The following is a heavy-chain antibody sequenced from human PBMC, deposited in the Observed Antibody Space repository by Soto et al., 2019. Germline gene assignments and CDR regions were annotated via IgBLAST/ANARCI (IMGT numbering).Heavy chain of an antibody. J-gene: IGHJ6*02. D-gene: IGHD2-15*01. V-gene: IGHV3-21*04. CDR2: ISSSSSYI. Sequence: GGSLRLSCAASGFTFSSYGMNWVRQAPGKGLEWVSSISSSSSYIYYADSVKGRFTISRDNSKNTLYLQMNSLRAEDTAVYYCAKSGGFYYYYGMDVWGQGTTVTVSS. CDR1: GFTFSSYG. CDR3: AKSGGFYYYYGMDV.